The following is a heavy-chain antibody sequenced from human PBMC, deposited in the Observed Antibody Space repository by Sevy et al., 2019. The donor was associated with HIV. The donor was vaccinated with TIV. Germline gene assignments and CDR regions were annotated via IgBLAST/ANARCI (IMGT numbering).Heavy chain of an antibody. CDR2: ISYDGSNK. V-gene: IGHV3-30-3*01. D-gene: IGHD1-26*01. CDR3: ARDLEGARRRGFDY. CDR1: GFTFSSYA. J-gene: IGHJ4*02. Sequence: GGSLRLSCAASGFTFSSYAMHWVRRAPGKGLEWVAVISYDGSNKYYADSVKGRFTISRDNSKNTLYLQMNSLRAEDTAVYYCARDLEGARRRGFDYWGQGTLVTVSS.